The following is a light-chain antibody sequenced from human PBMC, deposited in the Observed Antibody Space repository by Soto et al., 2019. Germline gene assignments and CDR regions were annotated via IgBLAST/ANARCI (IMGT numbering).Light chain of an antibody. CDR3: TSYAGSNTFVV. CDR2: EVT. J-gene: IGLJ3*02. V-gene: IGLV2-8*01. CDR1: SSDVGGYNY. Sequence: QSALTQPPSASGSPGQSVAISCTGTSSDVGGYNYVSWYQQHPGKAPKLMIYEVTKRPSGVPDRFSGSKSGNTASLTVSGLLAADEADYYCTSYAGSNTFVVYGGGTKLTVL.